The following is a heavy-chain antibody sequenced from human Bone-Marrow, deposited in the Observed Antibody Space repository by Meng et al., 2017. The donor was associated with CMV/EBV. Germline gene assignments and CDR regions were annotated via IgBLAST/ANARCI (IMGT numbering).Heavy chain of an antibody. CDR3: ARALYSSSYFDD. CDR1: GGSFSGYY. V-gene: IGHV4-34*01. CDR2: INHSGST. Sequence: SETLSLTCAVYGGSFSGYYWSWIRQPPGKGLEWIGEINHSGSTNYNPSLKSRVTISVDTSKNQFSLKLSSVTAADTAVHYCARALYSSSYFDDWGQGTLVTVSS. J-gene: IGHJ4*02. D-gene: IGHD6-6*01.